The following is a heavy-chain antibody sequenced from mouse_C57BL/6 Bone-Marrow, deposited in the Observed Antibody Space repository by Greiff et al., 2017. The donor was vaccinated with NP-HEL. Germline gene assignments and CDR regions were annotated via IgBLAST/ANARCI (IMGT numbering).Heavy chain of an antibody. CDR1: GYTFTSYW. CDR3: SILLRSFFDY. Sequence: QVQLKQPGAELVKPGASVKLSCKASGYTFTSYWMQWVKQRPGQGLEWIGEIDPSDSYTNYNQKFKGKATLTVDTSSSTAYMQLSSLTSEDSAVYYCSILLRSFFDYWGQGTTLTVSS. D-gene: IGHD1-1*01. CDR2: IDPSDSYT. V-gene: IGHV1-50*01. J-gene: IGHJ2*01.